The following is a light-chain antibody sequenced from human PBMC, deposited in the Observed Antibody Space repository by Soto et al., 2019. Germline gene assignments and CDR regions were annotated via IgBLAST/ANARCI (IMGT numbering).Light chain of an antibody. V-gene: IGLV7-46*02. Sequence: QAVVTQEPSLTVSTGGPVTLTCGSSTGAVTSGHYPYWFQQKPGQAPRTLIYDTSNKPSWTPARFSGSLLGGKAALALLGAQHEDEAEYYCLLSYSGGGVFGGGTKLPVL. CDR2: DTS. J-gene: IGLJ2*01. CDR3: LLSYSGGGV. CDR1: TGAVTSGHY.